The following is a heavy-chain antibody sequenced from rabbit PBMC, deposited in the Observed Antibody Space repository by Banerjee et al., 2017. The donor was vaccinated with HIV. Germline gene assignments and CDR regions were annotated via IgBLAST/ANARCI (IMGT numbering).Heavy chain of an antibody. D-gene: IGHD2-1*01. Sequence: QSLEESGGDLVKPGASLTLTCTASGFSFTYIDYLCWVRQPPGKGPEWIACVAAGVSFTSYYATWAKGRFTISKTSSTTVTLQMTSLTAADTATYFCARGSATMTMVITGYYLNLWGPGTLVTVS. CDR2: VAAGVSFTS. CDR3: ARGSATMTMVITGYYLNL. J-gene: IGHJ4*01. CDR1: GFSFTYIDY. V-gene: IGHV1S40*01.